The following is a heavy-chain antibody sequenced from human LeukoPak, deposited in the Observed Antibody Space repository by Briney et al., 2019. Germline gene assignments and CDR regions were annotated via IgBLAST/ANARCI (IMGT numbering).Heavy chain of an antibody. CDR1: GLPFSSYG. Sequence: GGSLRLSCAASGLPFSSYGMHWVRQAPGKGLEWVVVISNDGSHKYYADSVKGRFTISRDNSKNTLYLQMNSLRAEDTALYYCAKAAYGDYVNWFDPWGQGILVIVSS. CDR3: AKAAYGDYVNWFDP. J-gene: IGHJ5*02. D-gene: IGHD4-17*01. CDR2: ISNDGSHK. V-gene: IGHV3-30*18.